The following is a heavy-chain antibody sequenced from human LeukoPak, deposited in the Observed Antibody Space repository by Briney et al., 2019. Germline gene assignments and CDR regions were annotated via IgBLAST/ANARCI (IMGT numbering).Heavy chain of an antibody. CDR1: GFAFGDYA. J-gene: IGHJ4*02. Sequence: GGSLRLSCVASGFAFGDYAIHWVRQSPGKGLEWVSLISGDGVSTFYADSVKGRFSISRDNSKNSLSLEMNSLRTEDTAMYYCARESGKFDYWGQGTLVAVSS. V-gene: IGHV3-43*02. CDR2: ISGDGVST. CDR3: ARESGKFDY.